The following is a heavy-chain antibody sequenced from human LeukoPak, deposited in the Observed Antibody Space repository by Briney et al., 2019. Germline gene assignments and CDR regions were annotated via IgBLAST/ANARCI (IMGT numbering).Heavy chain of an antibody. CDR1: GFTFSSYS. Sequence: GGSLRLSCAASGFTFSSYSMNWVCQAPGKGLEWVSYISTSSTIYYADSVKGRFTISRDNAKNSLYLQMNSLRAEDTAVYYCARDRYDYGGNSGANWFDPWGQGTLVTVSS. CDR3: ARDRYDYGGNSGANWFDP. V-gene: IGHV3-48*01. D-gene: IGHD4-23*01. J-gene: IGHJ5*02. CDR2: ISTSSTI.